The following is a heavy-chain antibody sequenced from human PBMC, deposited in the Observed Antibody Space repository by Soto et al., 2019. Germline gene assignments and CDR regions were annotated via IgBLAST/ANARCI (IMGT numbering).Heavy chain of an antibody. J-gene: IGHJ6*02. V-gene: IGHV1-2*04. CDR3: ARLPPYYYDSSGSLDYHYGMDV. D-gene: IGHD3-22*01. Sequence: QVQLVQSGAEVKKPGASVKVSCKASGYTFTGYYMHWVRQAPGQGLEWMGWINPNSGGTNYAQKFQGWVTMTRDTSISTAYMELSRLRSDATAVYYCARLPPYYYDSSGSLDYHYGMDVWGQGTTVTVSS. CDR1: GYTFTGYY. CDR2: INPNSGGT.